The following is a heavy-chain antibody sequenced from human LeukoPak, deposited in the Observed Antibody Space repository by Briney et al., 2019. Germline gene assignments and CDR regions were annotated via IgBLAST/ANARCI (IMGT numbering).Heavy chain of an antibody. Sequence: PGGSLRLSCAASGFTFSSYWMHWVRQAPGKGLVWVSHIKSDGSSTSYADSVKGRFTISRDNAKNTLYLQMNSLRAEDTAVYYCAKRSYGYCDYWGQGTLVTVSS. CDR2: IKSDGSST. CDR3: AKRSYGYCDY. V-gene: IGHV3-74*01. CDR1: GFTFSSYW. D-gene: IGHD5-18*01. J-gene: IGHJ4*02.